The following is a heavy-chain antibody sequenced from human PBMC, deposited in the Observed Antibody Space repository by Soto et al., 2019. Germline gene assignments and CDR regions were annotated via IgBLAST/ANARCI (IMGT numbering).Heavy chain of an antibody. Sequence: ASVKVYCKASGDSFTNNDGSWVPRATGQGLEWMGWMNPGSGDTGYAQKFRGRVTMTRDISIATAYMELSSLRSDDTAIYYCARMETFGSLNWFDPWGQGTLVTVSS. CDR3: ARMETFGSLNWFDP. J-gene: IGHJ5*02. CDR1: GDSFTNND. CDR2: MNPGSGDT. D-gene: IGHD3-16*01. V-gene: IGHV1-8*01.